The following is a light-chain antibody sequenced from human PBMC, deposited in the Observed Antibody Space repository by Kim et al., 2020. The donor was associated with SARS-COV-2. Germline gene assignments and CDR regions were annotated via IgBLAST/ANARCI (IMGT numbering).Light chain of an antibody. J-gene: IGLJ2*01. CDR2: QDT. CDR3: QTWDSSSVI. Sequence: SYELTQPTSVSVSPGQTASITCSGDKLEDKYVCWYQQKAGQSPVLLIYQDTKWPSGIPERFSGSNSGNTATLTISGTQAMDEADYYCQTWDSSSVIFGGGTKLTVL. CDR1: KLEDKY. V-gene: IGLV3-1*01.